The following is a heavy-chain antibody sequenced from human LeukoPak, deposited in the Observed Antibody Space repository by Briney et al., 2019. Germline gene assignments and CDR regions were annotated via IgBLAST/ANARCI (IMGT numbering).Heavy chain of an antibody. Sequence: GGGLRLSCAASGFAFNNYAMTWVREAPGKGRQWGSTISSSGDNGDNTYYADSVKGRFTVSRDNSKDTVYLQMNSLRAEDTAVYYCARDGIQLPDTLDYWGLGTLVTVSS. V-gene: IGHV3-23*01. CDR2: ISSSGDNGDNT. CDR1: GFAFNNYA. D-gene: IGHD1-1*01. CDR3: ARDGIQLPDTLDY. J-gene: IGHJ4*02.